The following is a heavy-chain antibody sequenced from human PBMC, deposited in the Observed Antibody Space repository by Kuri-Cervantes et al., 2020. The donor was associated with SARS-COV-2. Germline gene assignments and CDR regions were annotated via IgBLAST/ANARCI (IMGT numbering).Heavy chain of an antibody. Sequence: SETLSLTCTVSGGSISSYYWSWIRQPPGKGLEWIGEINHSGSTNYNPSLKSRVTVSVDTSKNQFSLKLSSVTAADTAVYYCARQRYSSSWYLYYYYGMDVWGQGTTVTVSS. J-gene: IGHJ6*02. CDR3: ARQRYSSSWYLYYYYGMDV. V-gene: IGHV4-34*01. D-gene: IGHD6-13*01. CDR2: INHSGST. CDR1: GGSISSYY.